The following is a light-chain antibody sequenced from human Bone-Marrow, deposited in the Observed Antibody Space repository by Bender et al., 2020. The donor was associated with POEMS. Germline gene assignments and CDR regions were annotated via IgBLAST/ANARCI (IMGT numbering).Light chain of an antibody. CDR2: EVD. CDR1: NSDVGSYTL. CDR3: CSATRTNTYV. Sequence: SALTQPASVSGSPGQSITISCTGSNSDVGSYTLVSWYQQHAGKAPTLLIYEVDKRPSGVSSRFSGSKSRNTASLTISGLQAEDEADYYCCSATRTNTYVFGSGTKVTVL. J-gene: IGLJ1*01. V-gene: IGLV2-23*02.